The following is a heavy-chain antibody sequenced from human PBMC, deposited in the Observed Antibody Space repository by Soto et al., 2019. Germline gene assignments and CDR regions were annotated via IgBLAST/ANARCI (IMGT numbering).Heavy chain of an antibody. J-gene: IGHJ4*02. Sequence: EVQLVESGGGLVQPGGSLRLSCVASGFTVSSDFMSWVRQAPGKGLEWVSMIHDGDSTYYADPVKGRFTISRDTSKNTLYLQMNSLRAEVTAVYHCANRGYWGQGTLVTVSS. D-gene: IGHD2-15*01. CDR1: GFTVSSDF. V-gene: IGHV3-66*01. CDR2: IHDGDST. CDR3: ANRGY.